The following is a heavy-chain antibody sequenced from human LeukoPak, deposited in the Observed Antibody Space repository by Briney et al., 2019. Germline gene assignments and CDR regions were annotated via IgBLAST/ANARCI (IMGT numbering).Heavy chain of an antibody. CDR3: ARVQPAIFGMDV. CDR2: INHSGST. Sequence: LRLSCAASGFTFSSYWMSWVRQAPGKGLEWIGEINHSGSTNYNPSLKSRVTISVDTSKNQFSLKLSSVTAADTAVYYCARVQPAIFGMDVWGRGTTVTVSS. V-gene: IGHV4-34*01. D-gene: IGHD3-3*01. J-gene: IGHJ6*03. CDR1: GFTFSSYW.